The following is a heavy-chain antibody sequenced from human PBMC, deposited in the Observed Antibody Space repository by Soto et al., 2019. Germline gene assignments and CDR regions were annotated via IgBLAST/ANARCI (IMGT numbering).Heavy chain of an antibody. J-gene: IGHJ4*02. V-gene: IGHV3-23*01. CDR1: GFTCSFCA. CDR2: IRGSGGDT. CDR3: ARGACGGDCYYFDY. Sequence: LRLSCAASGFTCSFCARNWVRQAPGKGLEWVSSIRGSGGDTYYADSVKGRFTISRDNSKNTLYLQMNSLRAEDTAVYYCARGACGGDCYYFDYWGQGTLVTVSS. D-gene: IGHD2-21*02.